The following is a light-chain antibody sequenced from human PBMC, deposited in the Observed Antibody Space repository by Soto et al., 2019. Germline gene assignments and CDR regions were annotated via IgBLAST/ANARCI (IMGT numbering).Light chain of an antibody. V-gene: IGKV3-20*01. Sequence: IVLTQSPGTLSLSPGERATLSCRASQSVTSSYLAWYQQKPGQSPRLLIYGASSRATGIPDRFSGSGSGTDFTLTISRLEPEDFAVYYCQQYGSPPALTFGGGTKVDIK. J-gene: IGKJ4*01. CDR1: QSVTSSY. CDR3: QQYGSPPALT. CDR2: GAS.